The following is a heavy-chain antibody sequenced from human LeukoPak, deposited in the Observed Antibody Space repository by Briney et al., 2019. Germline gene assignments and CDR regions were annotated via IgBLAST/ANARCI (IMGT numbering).Heavy chain of an antibody. J-gene: IGHJ5*02. Sequence: SETLSLTCAVSGGSISSGGYYWSWIRQPPGKGLEWIGYIYHSGSTYYNPSLKSRVTISVDRSKNQFSLKLSSVTAADTAVYYCARDLRGGISIRDEAVVVPAAIQGGFDPWGQGTLVTVSS. CDR2: IYHSGST. D-gene: IGHD2-2*02. V-gene: IGHV4-30-2*01. CDR3: ARDLRGGISIRDEAVVVPAAIQGGFDP. CDR1: GGSISSGGYY.